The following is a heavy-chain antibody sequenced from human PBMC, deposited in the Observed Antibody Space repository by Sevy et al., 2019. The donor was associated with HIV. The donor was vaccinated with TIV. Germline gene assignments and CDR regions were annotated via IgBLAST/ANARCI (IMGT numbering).Heavy chain of an antibody. Sequence: GGSLRLSCAASGFTFSDHYMGWVRQAPGKGLEWVGRSRDKINSYATEYAASVGGRFTISRDDSKNSLYLQMNSLKSEDTIVYYCVREYYDSWSGYRFFYMDVWGKGTTVTVSS. CDR3: VREYYDSWSGYRFFYMDV. CDR1: GFTFSDHY. CDR2: SRDKINSYAT. J-gene: IGHJ6*03. V-gene: IGHV3-72*01. D-gene: IGHD3-3*01.